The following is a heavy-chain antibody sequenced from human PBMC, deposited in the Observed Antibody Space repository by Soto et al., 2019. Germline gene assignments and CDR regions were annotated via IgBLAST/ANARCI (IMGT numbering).Heavy chain of an antibody. CDR3: ARAGIAVAGLSLDY. V-gene: IGHV1-69*01. CDR1: GGTFSSYA. Sequence: QVQLVQSGAEVKKPGSSVKVSCKASGGTFSSYAISWVRQAPGQGLEWMGGIIPIFGTANYAQKFQGRVTITADESTSTAYMGLSSLRSEDTAVYYCARAGIAVAGLSLDYWGQGTLVTVSS. D-gene: IGHD6-19*01. CDR2: IIPIFGTA. J-gene: IGHJ4*02.